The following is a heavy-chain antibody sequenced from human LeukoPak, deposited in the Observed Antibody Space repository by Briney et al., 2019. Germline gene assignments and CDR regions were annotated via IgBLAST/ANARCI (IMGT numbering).Heavy chain of an antibody. V-gene: IGHV3-23*01. CDR2: ISGNGDNT. Sequence: GGSLRLSCAASGFTFSNYGMSWVRQAPGKGLEWVSGISGNGDNTYYADSVKGRSSISRDSSKNTLYLQMDSLRAEDTAVYHCAKTNGYYDYWGRGTLVTVSS. CDR3: AKTNGYYDY. D-gene: IGHD3-22*01. CDR1: GFTFSNYG. J-gene: IGHJ4*02.